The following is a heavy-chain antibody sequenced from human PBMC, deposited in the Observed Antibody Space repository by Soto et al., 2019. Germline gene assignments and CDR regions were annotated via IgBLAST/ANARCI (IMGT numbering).Heavy chain of an antibody. CDR2: ISAYNGNT. Sequence: QVHLVQSGAEVKKPGASVKVSCKASGYTLTRYGITWVRQAPGQGLEWMGSISAYNGNTNYAQKLQGRLTMTTDTSTSRAYMELRSLTSDDTAVYYCAREVFRYFDLWGRGTLVSVSS. CDR1: GYTLTRYG. J-gene: IGHJ2*01. CDR3: AREVFRYFDL. V-gene: IGHV1-18*01. D-gene: IGHD1-20*01.